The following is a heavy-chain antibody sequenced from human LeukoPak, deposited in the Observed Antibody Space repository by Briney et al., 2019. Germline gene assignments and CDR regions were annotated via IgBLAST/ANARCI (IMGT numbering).Heavy chain of an antibody. CDR1: GGSFSGYY. V-gene: IGHV4-34*01. CDR2: INHSGST. Sequence: SETLSLTCAVYGGSFSGYYWSWIRQPPGKGLEWIGEINHSGSTNYNPSLKSRVTISVDTSKNQFSLKLSSVTAADTAVYYCARQQQQLYYYYYYMDVWGKGTTVTISS. CDR3: ARQQQQLYYYYYYMDV. J-gene: IGHJ6*03. D-gene: IGHD6-13*01.